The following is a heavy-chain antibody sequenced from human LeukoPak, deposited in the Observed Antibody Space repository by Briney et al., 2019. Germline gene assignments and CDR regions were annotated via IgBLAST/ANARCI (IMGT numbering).Heavy chain of an antibody. Sequence: PSETLSLTCTVSGGSISGHYWSWIRQPPGKGFEWIAYIYYTGTTKYNPYLKSRATISVDTSENQFSLKLTSVTAADTALYYCARYIRSGDYYMDVWGKGITVTVSS. CDR2: IYYTGTT. CDR3: ARYIRSGDYYMDV. V-gene: IGHV4-59*11. D-gene: IGHD3-3*01. J-gene: IGHJ6*03. CDR1: GGSISGHY.